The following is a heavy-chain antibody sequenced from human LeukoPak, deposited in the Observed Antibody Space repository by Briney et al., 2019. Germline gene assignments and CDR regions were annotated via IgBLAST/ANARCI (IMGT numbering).Heavy chain of an antibody. D-gene: IGHD1-26*01. V-gene: IGHV3-23*01. CDR3: AKDRARGGATDFDY. J-gene: IGHJ4*02. Sequence: GGSLRLSCAASGFTFSSSAMSWVRQVPGKGLEWVSGISASGGSTYYADSVRGRFTISRDNSKNTLYVQMNSLRAEDTAVYYCAKDRARGGATDFDYWGQGTLVTVSS. CDR1: GFTFSSSA. CDR2: ISASGGST.